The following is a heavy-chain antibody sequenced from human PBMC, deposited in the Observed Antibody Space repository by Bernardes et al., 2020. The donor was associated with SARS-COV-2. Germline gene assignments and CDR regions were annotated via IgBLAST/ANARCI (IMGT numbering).Heavy chain of an antibody. CDR1: GFIFTPYS. D-gene: IGHD2-15*01. V-gene: IGHV3-48*01. J-gene: IGHJ4*02. Sequence: GSLSLSCVGSGFIFTPYSMSWVRHAPGKGLEWLLFISSGGDTIHDADSVRGRFTVSRDDAKNSVYLQMNSLRAEDTAVYYCARGWRENSFDYWGQGALVTVSS. CDR2: ISSGGDTI. CDR3: ARGWRENSFDY.